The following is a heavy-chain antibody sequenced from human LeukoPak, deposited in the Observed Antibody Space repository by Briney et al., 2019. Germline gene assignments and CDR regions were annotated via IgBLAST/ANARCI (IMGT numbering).Heavy chain of an antibody. Sequence: PSETLSLTCTVSGGSISSYYWSWIRQPPGKGLEWIGYIYYSGSTNYNPSLKSRVTISVDTSKNQFSLKLSSVTAADTAVYYCAREYQQAFDIWGQGTMVTVSS. CDR1: GGSISSYY. V-gene: IGHV4-59*12. CDR3: AREYQQAFDI. D-gene: IGHD2-2*01. CDR2: IYYSGST. J-gene: IGHJ3*02.